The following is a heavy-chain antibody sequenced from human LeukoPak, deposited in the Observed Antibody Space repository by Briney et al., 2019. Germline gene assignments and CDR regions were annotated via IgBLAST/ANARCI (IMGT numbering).Heavy chain of an antibody. V-gene: IGHV3-30*18. D-gene: IGHD4-23*01. CDR2: ISYDGSNK. J-gene: IGHJ4*01. Sequence: GGSLRLSCAASGFTFSSYGVHWVRQAPGKGLEWVAVISYDGSNKYYADSVKGRFTISRDNSKNTLYLQMNSLRAEDTAVYYCAKEVDYGGNSGEIDYWGHGTLVTVSS. CDR1: GFTFSSYG. CDR3: AKEVDYGGNSGEIDY.